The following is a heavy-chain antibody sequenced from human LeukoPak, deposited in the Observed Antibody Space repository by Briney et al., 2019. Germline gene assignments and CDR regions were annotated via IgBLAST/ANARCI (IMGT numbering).Heavy chain of an antibody. D-gene: IGHD3-22*01. CDR3: SRDRADGSMNAFDV. V-gene: IGHV1-2*02. CDR2: INPNGGAT. Sequence: ASLKVSCKASGYTFTGYYIHWVRQAPGQGLEWMGWINPNGGATRFAQKFQGRVTMTRDTSISTAYMDLSSLRSDDTAVYYCSRDRADGSMNAFDVWGQGTLVTVSS. J-gene: IGHJ3*01. CDR1: GYTFTGYY.